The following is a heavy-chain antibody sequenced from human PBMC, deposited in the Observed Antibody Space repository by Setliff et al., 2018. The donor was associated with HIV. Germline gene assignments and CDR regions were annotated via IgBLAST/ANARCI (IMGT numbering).Heavy chain of an antibody. CDR2: IYYSGST. D-gene: IGHD5-18*01. J-gene: IGHJ4*02. Sequence: SETLSLTCTVSGGFISSQYWSWIRQPPGKGLEWIGSIYYSGSTNYNPSLKSRVTISVDTSKNQFSLKLTSVTAADTAVYYCARRDGYSLVYWGQGTLVTVSS. CDR3: ARRDGYSLVY. CDR1: GGFISSQY. V-gene: IGHV4-59*11.